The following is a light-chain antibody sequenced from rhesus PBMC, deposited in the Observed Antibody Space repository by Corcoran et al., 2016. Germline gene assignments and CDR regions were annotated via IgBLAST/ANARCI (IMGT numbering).Light chain of an antibody. Sequence: DIQMTQSPSSLSASVGDTVTITCRASQRISSWLAWYQQKPGKAPKLLLNNESTLQSGVPSRSRGNGAGTDFTLTFRSLQSADFATYYCQQYSSSPYSFGQGTKAEIK. CDR3: QQYSSSPYS. V-gene: IGKV1-22*01. CDR2: NES. CDR1: QRISSW. J-gene: IGKJ2*01.